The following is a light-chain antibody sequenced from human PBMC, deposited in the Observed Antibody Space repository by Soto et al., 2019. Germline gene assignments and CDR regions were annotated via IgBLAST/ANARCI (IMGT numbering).Light chain of an antibody. V-gene: IGKV4-1*01. CDR3: QQYYSAPLT. J-gene: IGKJ4*01. CDR1: QSVLSSSNNKNF. CDR2: WAS. Sequence: DIVMTQSPDSLAVSLGESATINCKSSQSVLSSSNNKNFLGWYKQRPGQPPKLLIYWASTRESGVPDRFTGSGSGTDFTLTISSLQAEDVAVYYCQQYYSAPLTFGGGTKVEIK.